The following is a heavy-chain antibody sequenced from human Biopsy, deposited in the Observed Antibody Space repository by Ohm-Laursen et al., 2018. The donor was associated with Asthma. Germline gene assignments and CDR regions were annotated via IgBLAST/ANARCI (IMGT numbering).Heavy chain of an antibody. J-gene: IGHJ4*02. Sequence: GTLSLTCTVSGGSLSGYYWSWIRQSPGKGLEWIGYISYSIEYSGSTNYNPSLKSRITISVDASKNQFSLKLNSVTAADTAIYYCAVYSSGGFDYWGQGSLVTVSS. CDR1: GGSLSGYY. CDR3: AVYSSGGFDY. CDR2: ISYSIEYSGST. V-gene: IGHV4-59*03. D-gene: IGHD6-6*01.